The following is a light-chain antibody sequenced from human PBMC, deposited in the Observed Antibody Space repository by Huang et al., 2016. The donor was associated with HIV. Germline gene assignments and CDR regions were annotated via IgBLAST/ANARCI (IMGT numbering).Light chain of an antibody. CDR2: GAS. J-gene: IGKJ1*01. CDR3: QQSYNSWT. CDR1: QIIGNY. Sequence: DIQMTQSPSSLSASVGDRVTVTGRASQIIGNYLNWYQQKPGKAPKLLIYGASSLQSGVPSRFSGSGSGTVFILSITSLQPEDFATYYCQQSYNSWTFGQGTKVDIK. V-gene: IGKV1-39*01.